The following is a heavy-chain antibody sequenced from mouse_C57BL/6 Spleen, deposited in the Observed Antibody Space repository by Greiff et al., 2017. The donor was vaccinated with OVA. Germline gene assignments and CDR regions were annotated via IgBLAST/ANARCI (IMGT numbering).Heavy chain of an antibody. V-gene: IGHV1-52*01. CDR1: GYTFTSYW. CDR3: ASTGTGDYYFDY. Sequence: QVQLQQPGAELVRPGSSVKLSCKASGYTFTSYWMPWVKQRPIQGLEWIGNIDPSDSETHYNQKFKDKATLTVDKSSSTAYMQLSSLTSEDSAVYYCASTGTGDYYFDYWGQGTTLTVSS. CDR2: IDPSDSET. D-gene: IGHD4-1*02. J-gene: IGHJ2*01.